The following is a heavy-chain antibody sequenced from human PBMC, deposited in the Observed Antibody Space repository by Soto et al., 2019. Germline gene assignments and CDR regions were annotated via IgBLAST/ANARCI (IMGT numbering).Heavy chain of an antibody. V-gene: IGHV2-5*02. D-gene: IGHD4-4*01. CDR2: IFWDDDK. CDR1: GFSLSTSGVG. J-gene: IGHJ1*01. CDR3: AHNDDSKAPPQH. Sequence: QITLKESGPTLVRPTQTLTLTCTFSGFSLSTSGVGVGWIRQCPGKALAWLAIIFWDDDKRYSPSLRSRLTIPKATAKNQVVLTLTNMDPVDTAAYYCAHNDDSKAPPQHWGQGTLVTISS.